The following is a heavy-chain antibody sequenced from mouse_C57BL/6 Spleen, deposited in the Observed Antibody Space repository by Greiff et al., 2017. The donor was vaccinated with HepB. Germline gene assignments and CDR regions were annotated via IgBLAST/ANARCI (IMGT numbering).Heavy chain of an antibody. V-gene: IGHV1-82*01. CDR2: IYPGDGDT. CDR3: ARGDPWFAY. CDR1: GYAFSSSW. Sequence: VKLMESGPELVKPGASVKISCKASGYAFSSSWMNWVKQRPGTGLEWIGRIYPGDGDTNYNGKFKGKATLTADKSSSPAYLQPSSRTSEDSAVYCGARGDPWFAYWGKVTLGTVAA. J-gene: IGHJ3*01.